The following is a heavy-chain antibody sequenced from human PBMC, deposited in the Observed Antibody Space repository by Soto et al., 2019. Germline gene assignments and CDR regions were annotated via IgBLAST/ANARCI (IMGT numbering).Heavy chain of an antibody. V-gene: IGHV3-23*01. CDR1: GFTFSSYA. CDR3: AKDWYFGSTIFGLMFDY. D-gene: IGHD3-3*01. J-gene: IGHJ4*02. Sequence: EVQVLESGGGLAQPGGSLRLSCAASGFTFSSYAMSWVRQAPGKGLEWVSAISGSGGSTNYADSVKGRFTISRDNSKNTLYLQMNSLRAEDTVVYYCAKDWYFGSTIFGLMFDYWGQGTLVTVSS. CDR2: ISGSGGST.